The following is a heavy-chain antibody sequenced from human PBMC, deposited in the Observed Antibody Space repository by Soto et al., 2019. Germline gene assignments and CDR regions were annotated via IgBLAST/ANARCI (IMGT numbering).Heavy chain of an antibody. CDR3: ARDGIGGTVFRGYLDY. CDR2: IRFDGRNE. V-gene: IGHV3-33*01. CDR1: GGIFHGYG. J-gene: IGHJ4*02. D-gene: IGHD1-7*01. Sequence: QEQLVESGGGVVQPGTSLRLSCAVPGGIFHGYGMHWVRQAPGKGLEWVAIIRFDGRNEEYADSVKGRMTIPRDNSKNTLYLQMNTLGAEDTAVYYCARDGIGGTVFRGYLDYWGRGTVVTVSS.